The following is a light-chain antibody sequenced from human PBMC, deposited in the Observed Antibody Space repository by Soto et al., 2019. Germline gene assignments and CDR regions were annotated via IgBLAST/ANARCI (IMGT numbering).Light chain of an antibody. CDR1: QSVRSNF. CDR3: QQYAGSPRT. Sequence: EIVLTQSPGTLSLSPGYTATLSCRASQSVRSNFLAWYQHKPGQAPRLLIHDAYSRATGIPDRFSGSGSDRDFTLTISRLEPEDFAVYYCQQYAGSPRTFGQGTTGDI. V-gene: IGKV3-20*01. CDR2: DAY. J-gene: IGKJ2*01.